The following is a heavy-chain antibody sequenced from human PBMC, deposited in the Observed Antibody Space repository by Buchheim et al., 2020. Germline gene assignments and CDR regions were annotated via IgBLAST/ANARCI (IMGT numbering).Heavy chain of an antibody. Sequence: EVQLVESGGGLVQPGGSLRLSCAASGFTVSSNYMSWVRQAPGKGLEWVSVIYSGGSTYYTDSVKGRFTISRDNSKNTLFLQMNSLRAEDTAVYYCARFYTQSTIFGVGGGYYFDYWGQGTL. CDR2: IYSGGST. CDR1: GFTVSSNY. CDR3: ARFYTQSTIFGVGGGYYFDY. D-gene: IGHD3-3*01. V-gene: IGHV3-66*01. J-gene: IGHJ4*02.